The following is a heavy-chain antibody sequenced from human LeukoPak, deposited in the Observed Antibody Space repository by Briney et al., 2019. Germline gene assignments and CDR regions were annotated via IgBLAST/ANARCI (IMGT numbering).Heavy chain of an antibody. CDR1: GFTVSSNS. Sequence: GGSLRLSCTVSGFTVSSNSMSWVRQAPGKGLEWVSAISGSGGSTYYADSVKGRFTISRDNSKNTLYLQMNSLRAEDTAVYYCAKELAAVPPFDYWGQGTLVTVSS. J-gene: IGHJ4*02. CDR3: AKELAAVPPFDY. CDR2: ISGSGGST. D-gene: IGHD6-13*01. V-gene: IGHV3-23*01.